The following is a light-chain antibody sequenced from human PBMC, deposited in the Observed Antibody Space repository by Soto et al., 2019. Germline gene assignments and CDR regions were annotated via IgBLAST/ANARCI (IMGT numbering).Light chain of an antibody. J-gene: IGLJ2*01. Sequence: QPALTQPASVSGSPGQSITISCTGTSSYIGAYNFVSWYQQHPGKAPKLMLYDVNIRPSGVSNRFSGSKSGNTASLTISGLQAEDEADYYCTSGTTSTTMIFGGGTKVTVL. CDR1: SSYIGAYNF. V-gene: IGLV2-14*03. CDR3: TSGTTSTTMI. CDR2: DVN.